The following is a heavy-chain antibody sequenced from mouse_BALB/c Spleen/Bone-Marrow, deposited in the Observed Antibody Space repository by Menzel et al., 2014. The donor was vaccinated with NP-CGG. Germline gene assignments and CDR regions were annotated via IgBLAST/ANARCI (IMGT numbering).Heavy chain of an antibody. CDR3: ARRLRGYYAMDY. CDR2: VYPGRGSI. D-gene: IGHD1-3*01. Sequence: LQQPGSELVRPGASVKLSCKASGYTFTNYWIHWVKQRPGQGLEWIGNVYPGRGSINSDEKFKTKATLTVDTSSRTAYMHLNSLTSEDSAVYYCARRLRGYYAMDYWGQGTSVTVSS. V-gene: IGHV1S22*01. CDR1: GYTFTNYW. J-gene: IGHJ4*01.